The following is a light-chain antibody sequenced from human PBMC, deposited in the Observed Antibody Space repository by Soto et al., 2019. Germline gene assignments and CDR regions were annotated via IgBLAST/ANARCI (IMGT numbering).Light chain of an antibody. CDR3: AAWDDSLNGHWV. V-gene: IGLV1-44*01. J-gene: IGLJ3*02. CDR1: SSNIGSNP. CDR2: SNN. Sequence: QSVLTQPPSASGTPGQRVTISCSGSSSNIGSNPVNWYQQLPGTAPKVLIYSNNQRPSGVPDRFSGSKPGTSASLAISGLQSEDEADYYCAAWDDSLNGHWVFGGGTKLTVL.